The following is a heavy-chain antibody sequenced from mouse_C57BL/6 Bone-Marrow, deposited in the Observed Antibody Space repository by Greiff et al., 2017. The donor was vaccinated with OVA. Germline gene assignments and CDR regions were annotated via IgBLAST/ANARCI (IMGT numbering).Heavy chain of an antibody. D-gene: IGHD1-1*02. CDR1: GFNIKDYY. CDR3: ARYRGKGYFDY. J-gene: IGHJ2*01. Sequence: EVQLQQSGAELVKPGASVKLSCTASGFNIKDYYMHWVKQRTEQGLEWIGRIDPEDGETKYAQKFQGKATITADTSSNTAYLQLSSLTSEDTAVYYCARYRGKGYFDYWGQGTTLTVSS. V-gene: IGHV14-2*01. CDR2: IDPEDGET.